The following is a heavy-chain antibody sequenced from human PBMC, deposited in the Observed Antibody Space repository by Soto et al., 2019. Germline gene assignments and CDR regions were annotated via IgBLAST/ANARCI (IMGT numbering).Heavy chain of an antibody. CDR2: INGDGSRT. CDR1: GFTFSSHW. J-gene: IGHJ6*02. V-gene: IGHV3-74*01. Sequence: EVQLVESGGGLVQPGGSLRLSCATSGFTFSSHWMHWVRQAPGEGLVWVSRINGDGSRTNYAESVKGRLTISRENAKNTVSLQMNSLRAEDTVVYYCARGFRDIYALDVWGQGTTVTVSS. CDR3: ARGFRDIYALDV.